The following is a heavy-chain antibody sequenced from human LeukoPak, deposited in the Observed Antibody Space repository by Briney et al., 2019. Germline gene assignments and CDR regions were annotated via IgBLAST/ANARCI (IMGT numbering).Heavy chain of an antibody. V-gene: IGHV3-23*01. CDR3: AKDPTYYDSSGYIPRYYFDC. D-gene: IGHD3-22*01. Sequence: GGSLRLSCAASGFTFSNYAMNWVRQAPGKGLEWVSVITGSGGGTYYADSVKGRFTISRDNSKNTLYLQMNSLRAEDTAVYYCAKDPTYYDSSGYIPRYYFDCWGQGTLVTVSS. CDR1: GFTFSNYA. CDR2: ITGSGGGT. J-gene: IGHJ4*02.